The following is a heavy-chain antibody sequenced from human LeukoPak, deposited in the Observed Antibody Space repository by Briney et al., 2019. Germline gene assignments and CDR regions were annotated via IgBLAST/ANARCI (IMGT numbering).Heavy chain of an antibody. J-gene: IGHJ4*02. Sequence: PSETLSLTCTVSGGSISSSSYYWGWIRQPPGKGLEWIGSIYYSGSTYYNSSLKSRVTISVDTSKNQFSLKLSSVTAADTAVYYCARHQAVAHFDYWGQGTLVTVSS. CDR2: IYYSGST. V-gene: IGHV4-39*01. D-gene: IGHD6-19*01. CDR1: GGSISSSSYY. CDR3: ARHQAVAHFDY.